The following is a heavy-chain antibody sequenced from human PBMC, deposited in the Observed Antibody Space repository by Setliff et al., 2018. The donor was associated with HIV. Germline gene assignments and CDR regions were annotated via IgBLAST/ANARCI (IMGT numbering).Heavy chain of an antibody. CDR1: GYTFTSYA. CDR2: INPDSGGA. CDR3: ARDEERRGPPGI. D-gene: IGHD1-26*01. J-gene: IGHJ3*02. V-gene: IGHV1-2*06. Sequence: GASVKVSCKASGYTFTSYAMNWVRQAPGQGLEWMGRINPDSGGANYAQKFQGRVTMTRDTSISTAYMEVSRLRSDDTAVYYCARDEERRGPPGIWGQGTMVTVSS.